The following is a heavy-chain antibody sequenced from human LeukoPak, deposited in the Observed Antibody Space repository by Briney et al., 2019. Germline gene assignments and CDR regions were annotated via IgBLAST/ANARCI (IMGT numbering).Heavy chain of an antibody. CDR3: AKALKTPYYMDV. CDR1: GFTFDDFT. CDR2: ISWDGGST. J-gene: IGHJ6*03. V-gene: IGHV3-43*01. D-gene: IGHD4/OR15-4a*01. Sequence: SGGSLRLSCAASGFTFDDFTMHWFRQAPGKVWEWVSLISWDGGSTYYADSVKGRFTISRDNSKNSLYLQMNSLRTEDTALYYCAKALKTPYYMDVWGKGTTVTVSS.